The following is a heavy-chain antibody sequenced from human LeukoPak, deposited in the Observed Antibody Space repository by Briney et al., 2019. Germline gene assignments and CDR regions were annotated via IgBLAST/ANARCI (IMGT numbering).Heavy chain of an antibody. Sequence: ASVKVSCKASGFTFTSSAVQWVRQARGQRLEWIGWIVVGSGNTNYAQKFQERVTITRDMSTSTAYTELSSLRSEDTAVYYCAASQGPVLLYGPRGFDPWGQGTLVTVSS. D-gene: IGHD3-10*01. J-gene: IGHJ5*02. CDR3: AASQGPVLLYGPRGFDP. V-gene: IGHV1-58*01. CDR1: GFTFTSSA. CDR2: IVVGSGNT.